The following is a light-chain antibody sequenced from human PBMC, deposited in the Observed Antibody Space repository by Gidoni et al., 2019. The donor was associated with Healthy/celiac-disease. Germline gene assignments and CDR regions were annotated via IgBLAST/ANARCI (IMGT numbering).Light chain of an antibody. CDR2: AAS. CDR3: QLLNSYPLT. J-gene: IGKJ2*01. V-gene: IGKV1-9*01. Sequence: DIQLTQSPSFLSASVGDRVTITCRASQGISSYLAWYQQKPGKAPKLLSYAASTLQSGVPSRFSGSGSGTEFTLTISSLQPEDFATYYCQLLNSYPLTFGQGTKLEIK. CDR1: QGISSY.